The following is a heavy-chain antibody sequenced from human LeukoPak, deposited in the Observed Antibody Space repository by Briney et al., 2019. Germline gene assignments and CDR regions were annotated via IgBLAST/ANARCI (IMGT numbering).Heavy chain of an antibody. CDR2: IYGGGDT. V-gene: IGHV3-66*01. CDR3: ARRGADTFDI. CDR1: GFTARTNS. Sequence: GGSLRLSCEASGFTARTNSMSGVRQAPGKGLEWVSLIYGGGDTYYADSVKGRFTISRDNSKNTLYLQMNSLRAEDTAVYYCARRGADTFDIWGQGTVVTVSS. J-gene: IGHJ3*02.